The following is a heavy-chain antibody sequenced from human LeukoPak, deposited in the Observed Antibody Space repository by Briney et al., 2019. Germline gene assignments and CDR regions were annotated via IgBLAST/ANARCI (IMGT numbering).Heavy chain of an antibody. CDR3: ARGSPPRVYYDRSGYYSYYFDY. D-gene: IGHD3-22*01. V-gene: IGHV1-18*01. CDR2: ISPYNGNT. J-gene: IGHJ4*02. CDR1: GYKFTNYG. Sequence: ASVKVSCKASGYKFTNYGISWVRQAPGQGLEWMGWISPYNGNTIYAQKLQGRVTMTTDTSTSTTYMELRSLRSDDTAVYYCARGSPPRVYYDRSGYYSYYFDYWGQGTLVTVSS.